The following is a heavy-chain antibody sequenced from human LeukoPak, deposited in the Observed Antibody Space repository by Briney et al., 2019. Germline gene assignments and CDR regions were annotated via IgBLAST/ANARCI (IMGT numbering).Heavy chain of an antibody. CDR2: LNWSGRST. Sequence: GGSLRLSCAASGFTFDNYGMSWVRQAPGKGLEWVSGLNWSGRSTGYADSVKGRFTISRDNAKNSLYLQMNSLGAEDTALYYCARLAYCGGDCYSGDYYYYMDVWGKGTTVTVSS. V-gene: IGHV3-20*04. CDR1: GFTFDNYG. J-gene: IGHJ6*03. CDR3: ARLAYCGGDCYSGDYYYYMDV. D-gene: IGHD2-21*01.